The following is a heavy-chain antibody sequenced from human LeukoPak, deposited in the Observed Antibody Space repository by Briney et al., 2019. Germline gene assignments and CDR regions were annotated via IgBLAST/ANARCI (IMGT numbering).Heavy chain of an antibody. Sequence: GASVKVSCKASGYTFTNHGITWVRRAPGQGLEWMGWISAHDGNTNYAQKLQGRVTMTTDTSTSIAYMELRSLRSDDTAMYYCARAWIMVTSHLDFWGQGTLVTVSS. CDR3: ARAWIMVTSHLDF. CDR2: ISAHDGNT. CDR1: GYTFTNHG. D-gene: IGHD2-21*02. V-gene: IGHV1-18*01. J-gene: IGHJ4*02.